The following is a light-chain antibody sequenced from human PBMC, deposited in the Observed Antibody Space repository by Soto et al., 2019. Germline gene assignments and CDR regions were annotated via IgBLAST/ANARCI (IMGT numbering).Light chain of an antibody. CDR2: EVN. CDR3: CSYAASNSLGV. J-gene: IGLJ2*01. Sequence: QSVLTQPPSASGSPGQSVTISCTGTSSDVGGCNYVSWYQHHPGKAPKLMIYEVNKRPSGVSDRFSGSKSGNTASLTVSGLQAEDEADYYCCSYAASNSLGVFGGGTKLTVL. CDR1: SSDVGGCNY. V-gene: IGLV2-8*01.